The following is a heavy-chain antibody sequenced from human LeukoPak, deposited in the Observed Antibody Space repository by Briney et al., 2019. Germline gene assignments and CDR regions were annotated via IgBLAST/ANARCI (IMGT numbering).Heavy chain of an antibody. Sequence: GGSLRLSCAASGFTFSIYSMSWVRQAPGKGLEWVSYISRSSSTIYYADSVQGRFTISRDNAKNSLYLQMNSLRVEDTAVYYCARDGYCSGGSCHPFDSWGQGTLVTVFS. CDR2: ISRSSSTI. J-gene: IGHJ4*02. CDR1: GFTFSIYS. D-gene: IGHD2-15*01. CDR3: ARDGYCSGGSCHPFDS. V-gene: IGHV3-48*01.